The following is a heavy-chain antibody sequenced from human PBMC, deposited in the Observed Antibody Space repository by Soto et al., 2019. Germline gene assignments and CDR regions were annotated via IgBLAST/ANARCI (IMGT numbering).Heavy chain of an antibody. D-gene: IGHD6-19*01. V-gene: IGHV3-23*01. CDR3: AVYPYSSGWYYFDY. CDR2: ISGSGGST. Sequence: GGSLRLSCAASGFTFSSYAMSWVRQAPGKGLEWVSAISGSGGSTYYADSVKGRFTISRDNSKNTLYLQMNSLRAEDTAVYYCAVYPYSSGWYYFDYWGQGTLVTVSS. J-gene: IGHJ4*02. CDR1: GFTFSSYA.